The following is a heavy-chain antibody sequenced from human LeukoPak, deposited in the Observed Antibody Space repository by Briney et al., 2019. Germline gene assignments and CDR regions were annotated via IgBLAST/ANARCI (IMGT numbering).Heavy chain of an antibody. CDR2: LPYVGGNK. Sequence: GRSLRLFCAASGFTFSGYGMHWVRQAAGNGLEWVAVLPYVGGNKYYADYVRGRFAISRDSFKNTLYLQMNSLRAEDTVVYYCAKDLRIAAAGILPDYWGQGTLVTVTS. CDR3: AKDLRIAAAGILPDY. D-gene: IGHD6-13*01. J-gene: IGHJ4*02. V-gene: IGHV3-30*18. CDR1: GFTFSGYG.